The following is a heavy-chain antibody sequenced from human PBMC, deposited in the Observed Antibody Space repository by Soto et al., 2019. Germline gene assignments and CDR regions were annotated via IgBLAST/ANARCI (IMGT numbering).Heavy chain of an antibody. J-gene: IGHJ4*02. CDR2: LSGNSDIV. V-gene: IGHV3-9*01. D-gene: IGHD6-19*01. CDR1: GFFFDNYA. CDR3: ARSYSSGWVFGYFDY. Sequence: GGSLRLSCVTSGFFFDNYAMHWVRQAPGKGPEWVSGLSGNSDIVAYADSVKGRFTISRDNAKKSLFLQMNNLRPDDTAVYYCARSYSSGWVFGYFDYWGQGTLVTVSS.